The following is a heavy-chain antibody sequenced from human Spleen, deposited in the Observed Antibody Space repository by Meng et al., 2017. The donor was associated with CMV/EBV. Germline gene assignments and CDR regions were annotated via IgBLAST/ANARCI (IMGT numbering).Heavy chain of an antibody. Sequence: ASVKVSCKASGYTFTSYYMHWVRQAPGQGLEWMGGIIPVFGATRYAQKFQDSVTITTDMSTNTAYVELRSLRSDDTAVYYCARRGDGSNFRWDLGTPFDYWGQGTLVTVSS. CDR2: IIPVFGAT. CDR3: ARRGDGSNFRWDLGTPFDY. J-gene: IGHJ4*02. V-gene: IGHV1-2*02. D-gene: IGHD5-24*01. CDR1: GYTFTSYY.